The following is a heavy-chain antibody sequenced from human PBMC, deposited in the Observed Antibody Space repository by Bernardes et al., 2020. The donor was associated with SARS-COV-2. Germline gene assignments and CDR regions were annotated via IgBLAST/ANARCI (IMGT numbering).Heavy chain of an antibody. CDR3: ARLVSSSWYYYYGMDV. Sequence: ESLKISCKGSGYSFTSYWIGWVRQMPGKGLEWMGIIYPGDSDTRYSPSFQGQVTISADKSISTAYLQWSSLKASDTAMYYCARLVSSSWYYYYGMDVWGQGTTVTVSS. CDR1: GYSFTSYW. V-gene: IGHV5-51*01. CDR2: IYPGDSDT. J-gene: IGHJ6*02. D-gene: IGHD6-13*01.